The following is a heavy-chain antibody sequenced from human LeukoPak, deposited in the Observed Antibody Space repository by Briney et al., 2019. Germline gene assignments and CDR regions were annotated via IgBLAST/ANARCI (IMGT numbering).Heavy chain of an antibody. J-gene: IGHJ5*02. CDR3: ARDVYQIGWWFDP. CDR2: IKPSGRGT. CDR1: GYTFTNYY. Sequence: ASVKVSCKTSGYTFTNYYVHWVRQAPGQGLEWMGIIKPSGRGTTYAQKFQGRVTMTRDTPTSTVYMELSSLRSEDTAVYYCARDVYQIGWWFDPWGQGTRVIVSS. D-gene: IGHD6-19*01. V-gene: IGHV1-46*01.